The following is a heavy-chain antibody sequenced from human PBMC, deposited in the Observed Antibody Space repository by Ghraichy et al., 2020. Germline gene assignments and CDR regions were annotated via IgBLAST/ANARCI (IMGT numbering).Heavy chain of an antibody. CDR1: GFTFSSYG. CDR3: ARNRERVSSFDY. V-gene: IGHV3-30*02. CDR2: IRYDGSNK. Sequence: GSLRLSCAASGFTFSSYGMHWVRQAPGKGLEWVAFIRYDGSNKYYADSVKGRFTISRDSSKNTLYLQMNSLRAEDTAVYYCARNRERVSSFDYWGQGTLVTVSS. D-gene: IGHD1-14*01. J-gene: IGHJ4*02.